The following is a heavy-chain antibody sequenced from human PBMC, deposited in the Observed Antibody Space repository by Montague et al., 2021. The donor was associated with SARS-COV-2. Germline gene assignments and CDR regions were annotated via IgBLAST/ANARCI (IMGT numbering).Heavy chain of an antibody. D-gene: IGHD3-3*01. CDR1: GGSFSGYY. CDR3: ARGYQLRFLEWSPRQSTFDY. Sequence: SETLSLTCAVYGGSFSGYYWSWIRQPPGKGQEWIGEINHSGSTNYNPSLKSRVTISVDTSKNQFSLKLSSVTAADTAVYYCARGYQLRFLEWSPRQSTFDYWGQGTLVTVSS. CDR2: INHSGST. V-gene: IGHV4-34*01. J-gene: IGHJ4*02.